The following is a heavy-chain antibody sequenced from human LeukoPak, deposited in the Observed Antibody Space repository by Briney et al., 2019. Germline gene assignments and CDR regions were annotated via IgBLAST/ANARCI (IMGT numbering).Heavy chain of an antibody. CDR3: ARSKRRDGYTDY. J-gene: IGHJ4*02. CDR2: IYYSGST. D-gene: IGHD5-24*01. Sequence: SETLSLTCTVSGGSISSYYWSWIRQPPGKGLEWIGYIYYSGSTNYNPSLKSRVTISVDTSKNQFSLKLSSVTAADTAVHYCARSKRRDGYTDYWGQGTLVTVSS. V-gene: IGHV4-59*01. CDR1: GGSISSYY.